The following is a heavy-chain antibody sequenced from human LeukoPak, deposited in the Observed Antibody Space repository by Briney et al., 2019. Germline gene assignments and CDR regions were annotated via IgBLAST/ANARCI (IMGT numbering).Heavy chain of an antibody. V-gene: IGHV4-34*01. CDR1: GGSFSGYY. D-gene: IGHD6-13*01. CDR2: IYYSGST. Sequence: PSETLSLTCAVYGGSFSGYYWSWIRQPPGKGLEWIGSIYYSGSTYYNPSLKSRVTISVDTSKNQFSLKLSSVTAADTAVYYCARQAIAAAGDYFDYWGQGTLVTVSS. J-gene: IGHJ4*02. CDR3: ARQAIAAAGDYFDY.